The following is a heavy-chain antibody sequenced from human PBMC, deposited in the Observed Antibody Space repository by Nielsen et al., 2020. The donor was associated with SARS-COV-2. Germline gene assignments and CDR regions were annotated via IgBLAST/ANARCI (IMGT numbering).Heavy chain of an antibody. CDR1: GGSIASGGYY. Sequence: SETLSLTCAVSGGSIASGGYYWTWIRQRPGKGLEWIGYIYYSGGTYYNPSLQSRLSISRDTSKNQFSLQLNSVTAADTAVYFCARETATGFLGTVDSWGQGVLVTVSS. CDR3: ARETATGFLGTVDS. V-gene: IGHV4-31*11. D-gene: IGHD2-21*02. CDR2: IYYSGGT. J-gene: IGHJ4*02.